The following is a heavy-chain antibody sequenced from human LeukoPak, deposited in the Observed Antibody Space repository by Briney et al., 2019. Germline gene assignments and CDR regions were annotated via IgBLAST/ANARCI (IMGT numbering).Heavy chain of an antibody. CDR2: ISSSGSTI. CDR1: GFTFSSYE. V-gene: IGHV3-48*03. D-gene: IGHD3-10*02. J-gene: IGHJ6*04. Sequence: GGSLRLSCAASGFTFSSYEMNWVRQSPGKGLEWVSYISSSGSTIYYADSVKGRFTISRDNAKNSLYLQMNSLRAEDTAVYYCAELGITMIGGVWGKGTTVTISS. CDR3: AELGITMIGGV.